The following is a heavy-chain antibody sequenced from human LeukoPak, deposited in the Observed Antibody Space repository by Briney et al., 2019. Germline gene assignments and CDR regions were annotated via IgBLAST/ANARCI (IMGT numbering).Heavy chain of an antibody. Sequence: SETLSLTCTVSGASISSSSYYWGWIRQPPGKGLEWIGSIYYSGSTYYNPSLKSRVTISVDTSKNQFSLKLSSVTAADTAVYYCARGKTYYYYYMDVWGKGTTVTVSS. CDR3: ARGKTYYYYYMDV. J-gene: IGHJ6*03. CDR1: GASISSSSYY. CDR2: IYYSGST. D-gene: IGHD3-10*01. V-gene: IGHV4-39*07.